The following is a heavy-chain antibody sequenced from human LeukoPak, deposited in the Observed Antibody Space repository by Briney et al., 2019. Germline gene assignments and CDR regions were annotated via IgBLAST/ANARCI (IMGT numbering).Heavy chain of an antibody. V-gene: IGHV3-23*01. CDR3: AKDRPLNWGYYFDY. D-gene: IGHD7-27*01. J-gene: IGHJ4*02. Sequence: RGGSLRLSCAASGFTFSSYAMSWVRQAPGKGLEWVSAISASGGSTYYVDSVKGRFTISRDTSKNTLFLQMSSLRAEDTAIYYCAKDRPLNWGYYFDYWGQGTLVTVSS. CDR2: ISASGGST. CDR1: GFTFSSYA.